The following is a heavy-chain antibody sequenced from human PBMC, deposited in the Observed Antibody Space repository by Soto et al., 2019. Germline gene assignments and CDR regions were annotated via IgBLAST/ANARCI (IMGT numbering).Heavy chain of an antibody. V-gene: IGHV4-31*03. CDR1: GGAISSGGYY. CDR2: MYYTGRS. Sequence: SETLSLSCTVSGGAISSGGYYWSWIRQYPGKGLEWIGYMYYTGRSYYNPSLKSRVTISIDTSKSQFSLKLNSVTAADTAVYSCARTGGYRSGGACYPHYLDSRAQGTLVT. CDR3: ARTGGYRSGGACYPHYLDS. J-gene: IGHJ4*02. D-gene: IGHD2-15*01.